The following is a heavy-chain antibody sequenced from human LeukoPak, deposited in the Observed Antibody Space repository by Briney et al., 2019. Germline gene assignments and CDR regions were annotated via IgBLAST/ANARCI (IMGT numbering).Heavy chain of an antibody. Sequence: SETLSLTCTVSGYSISSNYYWAWIRQPPGKGLEWIGNMFHSGTTAYNPSLKSRVTISKDTSKNQFSLNLRFVTAADTAMYYCARVVGATQLDYWGQGILVTVSS. J-gene: IGHJ4*02. CDR1: GYSISSNYY. CDR3: ARVVGATQLDY. CDR2: MFHSGTT. V-gene: IGHV4-38-2*02. D-gene: IGHD1-26*01.